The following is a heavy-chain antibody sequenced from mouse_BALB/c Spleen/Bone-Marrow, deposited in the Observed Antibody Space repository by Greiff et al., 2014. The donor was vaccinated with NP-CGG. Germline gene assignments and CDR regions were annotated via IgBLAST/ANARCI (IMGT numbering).Heavy chain of an antibody. J-gene: IGHJ3*01. CDR1: GYTLTIYY. Sequence: VQLQQSGAELVKPGASVKLSCKASGYTLTIYYMFWVKQRPGQGLEWIGEINPSNGGTNFNEKFKSKATLTVDKSSSTAYMQLSSLTSEDSAVYYCTRNGPDSSGYPAWFAYWGQGTLVTVSA. CDR3: TRNGPDSSGYPAWFAY. V-gene: IGHV1S81*02. D-gene: IGHD3-2*01. CDR2: INPSNGGT.